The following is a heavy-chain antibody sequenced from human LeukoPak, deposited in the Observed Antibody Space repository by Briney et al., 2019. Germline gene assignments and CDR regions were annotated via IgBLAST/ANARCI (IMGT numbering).Heavy chain of an antibody. V-gene: IGHV1-3*01. CDR1: GYTFTSYA. CDR3: ARAAPGDCSGGSCYSEYNWFDP. Sequence: ASVKVFCKASGYTFTSYAMHWVRQAPGQRLEWMGWINAGNGNTKYSQKFQGRVTITRDTSASTAYMELSSLRSEDTAVYYCARAAPGDCSGGSCYSEYNWFDPWGQGTLVTVSS. CDR2: INAGNGNT. J-gene: IGHJ5*02. D-gene: IGHD2-15*01.